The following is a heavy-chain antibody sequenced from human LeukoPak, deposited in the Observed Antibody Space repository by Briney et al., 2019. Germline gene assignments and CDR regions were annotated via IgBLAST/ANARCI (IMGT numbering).Heavy chain of an antibody. Sequence: PSETLSLTCTVSGGSISSSSYYWGWIRQPPGKGLEWIGSIYYSGSTYYNPSLKSRVTISVDTSKNQFSLKLSSVTAADTAVYYCAREVAARPYYYYYYMDVWGKGTTVTVSS. CDR3: AREVAARPYYYYYYMDV. J-gene: IGHJ6*03. CDR2: IYYSGST. D-gene: IGHD6-6*01. V-gene: IGHV4-39*07. CDR1: GGSISSSSYY.